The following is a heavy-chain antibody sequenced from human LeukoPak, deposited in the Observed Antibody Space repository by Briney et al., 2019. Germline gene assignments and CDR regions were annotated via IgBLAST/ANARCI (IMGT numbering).Heavy chain of an antibody. CDR2: IYYSGST. V-gene: IGHV4-39*07. Sequence: SETLPLTCTVSGGSISSSSYYWGWIRQPPGKGLEWIGSIYYSGSTYYNPSLKSRVTISVDTSKNQFSLKLSSVTAADTAVYYCARDSRAAAGTIDYWGQGTLVTVSS. CDR1: GGSISSSSYY. D-gene: IGHD6-13*01. J-gene: IGHJ4*02. CDR3: ARDSRAAAGTIDY.